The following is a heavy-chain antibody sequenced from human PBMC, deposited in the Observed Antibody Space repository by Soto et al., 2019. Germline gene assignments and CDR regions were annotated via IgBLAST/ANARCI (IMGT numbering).Heavy chain of an antibody. J-gene: IGHJ5*02. CDR3: EKGGGSLWS. CDR2: IYYSGST. V-gene: IGHV4-34*01. Sequence: QVQLQQWGAGLLKPSETLSLTCAVYGGSFSGSYWSWIRQPPGKGLEWIGEIYYSGSTNYNPSLKSRVTMSIDTSKIQFSLKLSSVTAADTAVYYCEKGGGSLWSWGQGTLVTVSS. D-gene: IGHD3-10*01. CDR1: GGSFSGSY.